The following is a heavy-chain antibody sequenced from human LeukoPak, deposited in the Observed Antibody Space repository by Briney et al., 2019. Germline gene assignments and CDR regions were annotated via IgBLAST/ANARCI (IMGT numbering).Heavy chain of an antibody. CDR2: INPSGGST. V-gene: IGHV1-46*01. Sequence: ASVKVSCKASGYTFTSYYMHWVRQAPGQGLEWMGIINPSGGSTSYAQKFQGRVTMTRDASTSTVYMELSSLRSEDTAVYYCARVPEAGTFDYWGQGTLVTVSS. D-gene: IGHD6-19*01. J-gene: IGHJ4*02. CDR3: ARVPEAGTFDY. CDR1: GYTFTSYY.